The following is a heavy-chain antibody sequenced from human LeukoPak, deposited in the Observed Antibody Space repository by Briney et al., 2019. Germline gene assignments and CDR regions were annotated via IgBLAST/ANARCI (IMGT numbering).Heavy chain of an antibody. CDR1: GFTFSTYG. CDR3: AKDGATMGYYFDY. CDR2: IWHDGINK. D-gene: IGHD5-12*01. Sequence: GRSLRVSCAASGFTFSTYGMHWVRQAPGKGLEWVAMIWHDGINKYYADSVKGRFTIPRDNSKNTLYLQMNSLRTEDTAVYYCAKDGATMGYYFDYWGQGTLVTVSS. J-gene: IGHJ4*02. V-gene: IGHV3-33*06.